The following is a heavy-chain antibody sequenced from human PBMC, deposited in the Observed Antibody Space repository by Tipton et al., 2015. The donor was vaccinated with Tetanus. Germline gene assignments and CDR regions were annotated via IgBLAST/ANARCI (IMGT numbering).Heavy chain of an antibody. CDR2: IYYSGST. Sequence: TLSLTCTVSGGSISSSSYYWGWIRQPPGKGLEWIGSIYYSGSTYYNPSLKSRVTISVDTSKNQFSLKLSSVTAADTAVYYCARHSLKAHSSSSDWHYYYGMDVWGQGTTVTVSS. CDR1: GGSISSSSYY. D-gene: IGHD6-6*01. CDR3: ARHSLKAHSSSSDWHYYYGMDV. V-gene: IGHV4-39*01. J-gene: IGHJ6*02.